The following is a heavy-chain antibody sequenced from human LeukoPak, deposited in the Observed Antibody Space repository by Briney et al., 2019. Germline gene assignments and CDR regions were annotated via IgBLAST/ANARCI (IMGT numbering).Heavy chain of an antibody. V-gene: IGHV5-51*01. Sequence: GESLKISCKGSGYSFTSYWIGWVRQMPGKGLEWMGIIYPGDSDTRYSPSFQGQVTISADKSICTAYLQWSSLKASDTAMYYCASAYSSRWYRFDYWGQGTLVTVSS. D-gene: IGHD6-13*01. CDR1: GYSFTSYW. CDR2: IYPGDSDT. CDR3: ASAYSSRWYRFDY. J-gene: IGHJ4*02.